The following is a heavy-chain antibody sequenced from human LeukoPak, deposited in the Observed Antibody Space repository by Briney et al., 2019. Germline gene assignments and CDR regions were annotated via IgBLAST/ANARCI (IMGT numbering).Heavy chain of an antibody. D-gene: IGHD3-22*01. CDR1: GYTLTELS. J-gene: IGHJ5*02. CDR2: FDPEDGET. CDR3: APYYYDSSGYIHNWFDP. V-gene: IGHV1-24*01. Sequence: GASVKVSCKVSGYTLTELSMHWVRQAPGKGLEWRGGFDPEDGETICAQKFQGRVTMTAATSTDTAYMELSSLRSEDTAVYYCAPYYYDSSGYIHNWFDPWGQGTLVTVSS.